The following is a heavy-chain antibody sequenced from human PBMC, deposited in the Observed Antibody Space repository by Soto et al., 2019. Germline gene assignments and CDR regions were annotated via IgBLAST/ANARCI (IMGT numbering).Heavy chain of an antibody. CDR3: ASSIN. J-gene: IGHJ4*02. V-gene: IGHV3-33*01. CDR2: IWYDGTNK. CDR1: GFPFSSYG. Sequence: GGSLRFSCASSGFPFSSYGMHWVRQAPGKGLDWVAVIWYDGTNKDYADSVKGRFTISRDNSKNTLFLQMNNLRVDDTAVYYCASSINWGQGTLVTVSS.